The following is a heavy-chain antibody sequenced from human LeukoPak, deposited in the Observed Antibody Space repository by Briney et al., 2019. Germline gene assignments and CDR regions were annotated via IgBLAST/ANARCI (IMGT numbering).Heavy chain of an antibody. D-gene: IGHD2-15*01. J-gene: IGHJ4*02. CDR1: GASISTSY. V-gene: IGHV4-59*01. CDR3: ARVGCSGGSCYPDY. Sequence: SETLSLTCTVSGASISTSYWYWIRQPPGKGLECIGYIHYSGDINYNPSLKSRVTISAYTSKNQLSLKLSSVTAADTAVYYCARVGCSGGSCYPDYWGQGTLVTVSS. CDR2: IHYSGDI.